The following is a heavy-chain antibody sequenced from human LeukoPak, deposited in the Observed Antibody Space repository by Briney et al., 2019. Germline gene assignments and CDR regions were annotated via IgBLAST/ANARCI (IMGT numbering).Heavy chain of an antibody. Sequence: GGSLRLSCAASGFTFLTYAMSWVRQAPGKGLQWVSVIRDSGANTYYADSVKGRFTISRDNSKNTLYLQMNSLRAEDTAVYYCAKAGRSGWYPGWPFDIWGQGTMVTVSS. CDR3: AKAGRSGWYPGWPFDI. CDR1: GFTFLTYA. J-gene: IGHJ3*02. V-gene: IGHV3-23*01. D-gene: IGHD6-19*01. CDR2: IRDSGANT.